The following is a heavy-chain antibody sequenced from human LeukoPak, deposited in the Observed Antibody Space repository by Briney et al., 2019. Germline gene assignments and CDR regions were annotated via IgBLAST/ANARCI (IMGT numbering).Heavy chain of an antibody. D-gene: IGHD2-15*01. CDR3: SRENGACSPFGY. Sequence: SDTLSLTCGVSGGSISNTNWWSSVRQPPGQGLEWIGEISLTGLTHYNPSLESRVTVSLGKSKNHLSLHLTSVTAADTAVYYCSRENGACSPFGYWGQGILVTV. CDR1: GGSISNTNW. V-gene: IGHV4-4*02. CDR2: ISLTGLT. J-gene: IGHJ4*02.